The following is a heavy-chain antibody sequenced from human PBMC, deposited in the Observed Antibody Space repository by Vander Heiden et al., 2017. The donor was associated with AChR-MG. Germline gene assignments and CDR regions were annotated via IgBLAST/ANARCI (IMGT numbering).Heavy chain of an antibody. CDR3: AKDGLGRGVGDIAYYFDY. V-gene: IGHV3-9*01. CDR2: ISWNSGTI. Sequence: EVQLVESGGGLAQPGRSLRLSCAVSGFTFHAYAMHWVRQAPGKGLEWVSGISWNSGTIGYADSVRGRGTISRDNAKNSLYLDMNSLRPEDKDLYYCAKDGLGRGVGDIAYYFDYWGQGNLVTVSS. J-gene: IGHJ4*02. CDR1: GFTFHAYA. D-gene: IGHD2-15*01.